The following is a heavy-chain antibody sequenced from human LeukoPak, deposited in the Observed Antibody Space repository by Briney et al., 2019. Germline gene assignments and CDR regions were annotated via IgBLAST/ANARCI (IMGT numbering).Heavy chain of an antibody. V-gene: IGHV1-18*01. CDR2: ISAASGST. D-gene: IGHD2-21*02. CDR1: GYCFTSFG. Sequence: ASVKVSCMASGYCFTSFGLSWVRQAPGQGPEWMGWISAASGSTNYAQKFQDRVTMTTDTSTTTVYMELRSLRSYDTAVYYCAKEQEGTAIGGVFDYWGQGTVVTVSS. CDR3: AKEQEGTAIGGVFDY. J-gene: IGHJ4*02.